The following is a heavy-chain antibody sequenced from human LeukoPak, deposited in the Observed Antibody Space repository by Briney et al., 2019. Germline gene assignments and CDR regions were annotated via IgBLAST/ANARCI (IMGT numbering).Heavy chain of an antibody. J-gene: IGHJ5*02. D-gene: IGHD2-2*01. CDR2: ISAHNGNT. CDR1: GYTFTSYG. Sequence: ASVKVSCKASGYTFTSYGISWVRQAPGQGLEWMGWISAHNGNTNYAQKLQGRVTMTTDTSTSTAYMELRSLRSDDTAVYYCARSYSSGSTSRWDPTGTWFDPWGQGTLVTVSS. CDR3: ARSYSSGSTSRWDPTGTWFDP. V-gene: IGHV1-18*01.